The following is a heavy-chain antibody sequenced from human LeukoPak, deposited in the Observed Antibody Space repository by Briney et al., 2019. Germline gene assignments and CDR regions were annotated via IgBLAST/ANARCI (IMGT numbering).Heavy chain of an antibody. CDR1: GYTFTSYD. V-gene: IGHV1-8*01. Sequence: ASVKVSCKASGYTFTSYDINWVRQATGQGLECVGWMNPNSGYTGYAQKFQGRVTMTRNASINTAYMELSNLRSEDTAVYYCATISSGWHSDEYWGQGTLVTVSS. J-gene: IGHJ4*02. D-gene: IGHD6-19*01. CDR2: MNPNSGYT. CDR3: ATISSGWHSDEY.